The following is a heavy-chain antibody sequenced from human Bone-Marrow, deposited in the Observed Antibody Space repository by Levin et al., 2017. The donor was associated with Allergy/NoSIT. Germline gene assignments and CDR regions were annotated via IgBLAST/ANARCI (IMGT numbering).Heavy chain of an antibody. Sequence: GGSLRLSCAASGFILSSYTMSWVRQAPGKGLEWVSGVSGNGVSIYYADSVKGRFTISRDNPKNTLYLQMNGLRAEDTAVYYCAKDLRQGYSSGSYYFDNWGQGTLVTVSS. CDR3: AKDLRQGYSSGSYYFDN. CDR1: GFILSSYT. CDR2: VSGNGVSI. J-gene: IGHJ4*02. V-gene: IGHV3-23*01. D-gene: IGHD5-18*01.